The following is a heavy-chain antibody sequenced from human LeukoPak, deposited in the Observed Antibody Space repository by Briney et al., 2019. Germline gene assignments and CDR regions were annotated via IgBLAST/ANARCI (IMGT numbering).Heavy chain of an antibody. CDR3: ASRSSGWKFDY. D-gene: IGHD6-19*01. CDR2: INHSGST. Sequence: SETLSLTCAVYGGSFSGYYWSRIRQPPGKGLEWIGEINHSGSTNYNPSLKSRVTISVDTSKNQFSLKLSSVTAADTAVYYCASRSSGWKFDYWGQGTLVTVSS. V-gene: IGHV4-34*01. J-gene: IGHJ4*02. CDR1: GGSFSGYY.